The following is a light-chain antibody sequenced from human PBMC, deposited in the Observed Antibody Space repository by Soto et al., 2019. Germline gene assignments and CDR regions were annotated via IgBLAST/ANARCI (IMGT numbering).Light chain of an antibody. CDR1: QGIRTE. V-gene: IGKV1-6*01. CDR3: LQEFPYPRT. J-gene: IGKJ1*01. CDR2: NAS. Sequence: AIQMTQSPSSVSASVGDRVTITCRASQGIRTELGWYQQKPGKAPKLLIYNASSLKSGVPSRCSGSGSGTDFILTISGRQHEDYATYFCLQEFPYPRTFGQGTKV.